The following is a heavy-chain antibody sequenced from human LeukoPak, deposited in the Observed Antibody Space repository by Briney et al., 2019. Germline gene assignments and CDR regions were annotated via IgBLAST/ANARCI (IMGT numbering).Heavy chain of an antibody. D-gene: IGHD6-6*01. Sequence: GGSLRLSCAASGFTFSSYAMHWVRQAPGKGLEWVSGINWNGGSTGYADSVKGRFTISRDNAKNSLYLQMNSLRAEDTALYYCARGGIFPSIAAPWPGDYWGQGTLVTVSS. CDR3: ARGGIFPSIAAPWPGDY. CDR2: INWNGGST. CDR1: GFTFSSYA. J-gene: IGHJ4*02. V-gene: IGHV3-20*04.